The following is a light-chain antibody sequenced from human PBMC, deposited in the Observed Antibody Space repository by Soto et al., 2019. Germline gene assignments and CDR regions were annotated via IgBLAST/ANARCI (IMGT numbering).Light chain of an antibody. J-gene: IGKJ5*01. Sequence: ELVMPQYPATLSVSPGERATLSCRASQGVSSNLAWYQQKPGQAPRLLIYDASTRATGIPARFSGSGSGTEFSLTISSLQSEDFAVYYCQQYNNWPPITFGQGTRLEI. CDR3: QQYNNWPPIT. V-gene: IGKV3-15*01. CDR1: QGVSSN. CDR2: DAS.